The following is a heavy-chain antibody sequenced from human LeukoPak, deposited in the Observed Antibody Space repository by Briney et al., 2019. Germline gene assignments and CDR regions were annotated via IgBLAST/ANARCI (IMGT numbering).Heavy chain of an antibody. J-gene: IGHJ4*02. D-gene: IGHD1-26*01. V-gene: IGHV5-51*01. CDR1: GFNFTNFW. CDR2: IYPGDSDT. CDR3: ARLPVGATEGFDY. Sequence: GESLKISCQASGFNFTNFWIAWVRQMPGKGLEWMGIIYPGDSDTRYSPPFQGQVTISADKSISTAYLQWSSLKASDTAMYYCARLPVGATEGFDYWGQGTLVTVSS.